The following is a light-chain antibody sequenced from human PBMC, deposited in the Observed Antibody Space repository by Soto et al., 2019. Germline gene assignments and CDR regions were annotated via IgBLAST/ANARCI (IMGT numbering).Light chain of an antibody. V-gene: IGKV1-33*01. Sequence: DIQMTQSPSSLSASVGYRVTVTCQASQDISNHLNWYQQKPVKAPKLLIYDASNLETGVPSRFSGSGSGTDFTVTISSLQPEDFATYSCQQYYNLPITFGQGTRLENK. CDR3: QQYYNLPIT. J-gene: IGKJ5*01. CDR1: QDISNH. CDR2: DAS.